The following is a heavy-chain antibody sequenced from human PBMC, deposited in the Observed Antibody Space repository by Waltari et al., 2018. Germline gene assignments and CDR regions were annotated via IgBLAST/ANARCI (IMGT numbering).Heavy chain of an antibody. D-gene: IGHD1-26*01. J-gene: IGHJ4*02. Sequence: QVQLVQSGAEVKKPGASVKVSCKASGYTFTGYYMHWVRQAPGQGLEWRGWINPTSGGTNYAQKFQGRVTITRDTSISTAYMELSRLRSDDTAVYYCARVKGVGATSGLDYFDYWGQGTLVTVSS. CDR1: GYTFTGYY. V-gene: IGHV1-2*02. CDR2: INPTSGGT. CDR3: ARVKGVGATSGLDYFDY.